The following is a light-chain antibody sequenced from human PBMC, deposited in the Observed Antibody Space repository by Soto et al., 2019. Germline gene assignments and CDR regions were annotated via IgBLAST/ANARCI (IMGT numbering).Light chain of an antibody. J-gene: IGKJ5*01. V-gene: IGKV3-20*01. Sequence: EIVMTQSPATLSGSPGEGSTLSCRASQSVSSSYLAWYQQKPGQAPRLLIYDASNRATGIPDRFSGSGSGTDFTLTISRLEPEDFAVYYCQQYGSFFGQGTRLEIK. CDR1: QSVSSSY. CDR3: QQYGSF. CDR2: DAS.